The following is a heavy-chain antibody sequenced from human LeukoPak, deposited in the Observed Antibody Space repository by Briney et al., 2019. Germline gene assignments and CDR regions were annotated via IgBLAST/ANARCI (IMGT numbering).Heavy chain of an antibody. V-gene: IGHV3-21*04. CDR2: ISSSSSYI. Sequence: GGSLRLSCAASGFTFSSYSMNWVRQAPGKGLEWVSSISSSSSYIYYADSVKGRFTISRDNAKNSLYLQMNSLRAEDTAFYYCAKAPSGDSSGYYTDAFDIWGQGTMVTVS. CDR1: GFTFSSYS. CDR3: AKAPSGDSSGYYTDAFDI. J-gene: IGHJ3*02. D-gene: IGHD3-22*01.